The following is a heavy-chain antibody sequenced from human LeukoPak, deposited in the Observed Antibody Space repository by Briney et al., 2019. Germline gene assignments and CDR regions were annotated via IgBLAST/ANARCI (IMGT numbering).Heavy chain of an antibody. CDR1: GFTFSSYA. D-gene: IGHD3-10*01. CDR3: VKDLSRVLDAFDI. V-gene: IGHV3-64D*06. J-gene: IGHJ3*02. CDR2: ISSNGGST. Sequence: GGSLRLSCSTSGFTFSSYAMHCVRQAPVKGLEYVSAISSNGGSTYYADSVKGRFTISRDNSKNTLYLQMSRLRAEDTAVYYCVKDLSRVLDAFDIWGQGTMVTVSS.